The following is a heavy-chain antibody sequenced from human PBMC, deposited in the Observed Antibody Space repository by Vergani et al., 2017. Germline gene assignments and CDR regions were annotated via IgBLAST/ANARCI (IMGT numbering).Heavy chain of an antibody. CDR2: IYYSGST. J-gene: IGHJ6*02. Sequence: QVQLQESGPGLVKPSETLSLTCTVSGGSISSYYWSWIRQPPGKGLEWIGYIYYSGSTNYNPSHKSRVTISVDTSKNQFSLKLSSVTAADTAVYYCARRRGYSYGLMDVWGQGTTVTVSS. V-gene: IGHV4-59*01. CDR1: GGSISSYY. CDR3: ARRRGYSYGLMDV. D-gene: IGHD5-18*01.